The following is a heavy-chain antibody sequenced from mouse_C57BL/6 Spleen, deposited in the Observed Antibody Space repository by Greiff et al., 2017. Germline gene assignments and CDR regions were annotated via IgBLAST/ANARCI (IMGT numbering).Heavy chain of an antibody. J-gene: IGHJ4*01. D-gene: IGHD2-2*01. CDR3: AREGYDGYDKGYRYYAMDY. CDR1: GFTFSSYA. CDR2: ISDGGSYT. Sequence: EVKVEESGGGLVKPGGSLKLSCAASGFTFSSYAMSWVRQTPEKRLEWVATISDGGSYTYYPDNVKGRFTISRDNAKNNLYLQMSHLKSEDTAMYYCAREGYDGYDKGYRYYAMDYWGQGTSVTVSA. V-gene: IGHV5-4*01.